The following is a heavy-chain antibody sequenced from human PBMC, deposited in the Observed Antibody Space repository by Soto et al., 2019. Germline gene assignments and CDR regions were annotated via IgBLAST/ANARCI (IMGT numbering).Heavy chain of an antibody. CDR1: GFTFSTYA. D-gene: IGHD2-8*01. V-gene: IGHV3-23*01. Sequence: EVQLLESGGGLVQPGGSLRLSCAASGFTFSTYAMSWVRHAPGKGLEWVSTITTSGGNTYYADSVQGRFTSSRDNSKNTLYLQMNSLRAEDTAVYYCAGRYCTNGVCYTNYYYYIDFWGKGTTVTVSS. J-gene: IGHJ6*03. CDR2: ITTSGGNT. CDR3: AGRYCTNGVCYTNYYYYIDF.